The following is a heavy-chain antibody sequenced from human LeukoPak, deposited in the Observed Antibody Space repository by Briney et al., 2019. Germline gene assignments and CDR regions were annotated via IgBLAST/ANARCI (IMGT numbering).Heavy chain of an antibody. Sequence: SETLSLTCTVSGGSISSSSYYWGWIRQPPGKGLEWIGSIYYSGSTYYNPSLKSRVTISVDTSKNQFSLKLSSVTAADTAVYYCASQYSSSWYFRHAFDIWGQGTMVTVSS. D-gene: IGHD6-13*01. CDR1: GGSISSSSYY. V-gene: IGHV4-39*01. CDR3: ASQYSSSWYFRHAFDI. CDR2: IYYSGST. J-gene: IGHJ3*02.